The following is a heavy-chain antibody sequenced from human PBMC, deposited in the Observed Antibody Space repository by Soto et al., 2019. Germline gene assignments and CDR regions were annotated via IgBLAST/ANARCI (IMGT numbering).Heavy chain of an antibody. CDR2: INPSGGST. D-gene: IGHD3-16*02. CDR3: ARDGGSEGSYRPPKYYFDY. V-gene: IGHV1-46*01. J-gene: IGHJ4*02. Sequence: ASVKVSCKASGYTLTSYYMHWVRQAPGQGLEWMGIINPSGGSTSYAQKFQGRVTMTRDTSTSTVYMELSSLRSEDTAVYYCARDGGSEGSYRPPKYYFDYWGQGTLVTVSS. CDR1: GYTLTSYY.